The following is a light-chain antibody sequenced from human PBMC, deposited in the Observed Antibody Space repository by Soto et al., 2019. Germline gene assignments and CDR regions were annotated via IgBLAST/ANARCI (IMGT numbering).Light chain of an antibody. CDR3: SSYAGSHNFVV. J-gene: IGLJ2*01. CDR2: EFS. CDR1: SSDVGGYNY. Sequence: QSVLTQPPSASGSPGQSVTISCNGTSSDVGGYNYVSWYQQHPGKAPKLMIYEFSKRPSGVPDRFSGSKSCNTASLTVSGLQAEYEGDYDCSSYAGSHNFVVFGGGTKLTVL. V-gene: IGLV2-8*01.